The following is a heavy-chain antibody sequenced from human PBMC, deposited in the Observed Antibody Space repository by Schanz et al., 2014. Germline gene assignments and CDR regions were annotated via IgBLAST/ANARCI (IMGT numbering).Heavy chain of an antibody. CDR3: AKDPSHGDYDYYFDY. Sequence: VQLVESGGGLVKPGGSLRLSCAASGFTFRDYYMSWIRQAPGKGLEWVSSISHSGGSKYYADSVKGRFTISRDNSKNTLYLQMNSLRAEDTAVYYCAKDPSHGDYDYYFDYWGQGTLXTVSS. V-gene: IGHV3-23*04. CDR1: GFTFRDYY. D-gene: IGHD3-22*01. CDR2: ISHSGGSK. J-gene: IGHJ4*02.